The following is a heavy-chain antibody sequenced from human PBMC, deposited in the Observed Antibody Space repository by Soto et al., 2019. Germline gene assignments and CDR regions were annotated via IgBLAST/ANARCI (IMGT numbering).Heavy chain of an antibody. Sequence: QAQLVQSGSELKRPGASLKVSCKTSGYFFSSFGISWVREAPGRGLEWMGGINGYNGRTNYAEKFHDRVSMSTEPSTSTAYLELRSLTSEDTAIYYCGRCVVVDLASYYCDGMDVWGPGTAVTVSS. CDR1: GYFFSSFG. CDR3: GRCVVVDLASYYCDGMDV. J-gene: IGHJ6*02. CDR2: INGYNGRT. D-gene: IGHD2-21*01. V-gene: IGHV1-18*01.